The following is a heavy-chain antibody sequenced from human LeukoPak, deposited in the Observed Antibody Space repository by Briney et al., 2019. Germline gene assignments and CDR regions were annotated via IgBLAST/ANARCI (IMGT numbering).Heavy chain of an antibody. D-gene: IGHD2-2*01. V-gene: IGHV3-7*01. Sequence: GGSLRLSCAASGFTFSSYWMSWVRQAPGKGQERVGNIKQDGSEKYYVASLKGRFTISRDNAKNSLYLQMNSLRAEDTAVYYCARALVVPAVEGAWFDPWGQGTLVTVSS. CDR2: IKQDGSEK. CDR1: GFTFSSYW. J-gene: IGHJ5*02. CDR3: ARALVVPAVEGAWFDP.